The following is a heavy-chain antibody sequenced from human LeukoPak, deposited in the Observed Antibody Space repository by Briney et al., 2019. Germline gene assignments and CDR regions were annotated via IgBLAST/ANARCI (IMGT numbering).Heavy chain of an antibody. CDR2: IYYSGST. V-gene: IGHV4-39*07. CDR3: AREVYGSGSDYRFGTNNWFDP. Sequence: PSETLSLTCTVSGGSISSSSYYWGWIRQPPGKGLEWIGSIYYSGSTHYNPSLKSRVTISVDTSKNQFSLKVNSVTAADTAMYYCAREVYGSGSDYRFGTNNWFDPWGQGTLVTVSS. CDR1: GGSISSSSYY. J-gene: IGHJ5*02. D-gene: IGHD3-10*01.